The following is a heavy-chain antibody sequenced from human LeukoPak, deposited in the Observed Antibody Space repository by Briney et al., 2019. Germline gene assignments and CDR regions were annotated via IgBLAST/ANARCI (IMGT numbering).Heavy chain of an antibody. CDR2: ISSSTSYI. CDR3: ARAGGSTVSHSDY. J-gene: IGHJ4*02. Sequence: GGSLRLSCAASGFTFSSYSMNWIRQAPGKGLEWVSSISSSTSYIYYADSVKGRFTISKDNAKNSLYLQMNSLRAEDTAVYYCARAGGSTVSHSDYWGQGTLVTISS. CDR1: GFTFSSYS. V-gene: IGHV3-21*01. D-gene: IGHD4-17*01.